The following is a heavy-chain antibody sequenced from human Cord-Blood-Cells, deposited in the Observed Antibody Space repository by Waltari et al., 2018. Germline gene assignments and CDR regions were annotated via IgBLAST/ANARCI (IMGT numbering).Heavy chain of an antibody. Sequence: EVQLVESGGGLVKPGGSLRLSCADSGLTFRSYGMNWVRQAPGKGLDWVSSISSSSSYIYYADSVKGRFTISRDNAKNSLYLQMNSLRAEDTAVYYCARDWGFDYWGQGTLVTVSS. D-gene: IGHD7-27*01. CDR1: GLTFRSYG. V-gene: IGHV3-21*01. CDR2: ISSSSSYI. J-gene: IGHJ4*02. CDR3: ARDWGFDY.